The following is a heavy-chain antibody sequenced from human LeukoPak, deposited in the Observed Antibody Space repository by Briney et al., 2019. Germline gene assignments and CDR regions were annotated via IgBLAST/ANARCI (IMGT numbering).Heavy chain of an antibody. Sequence: SQTLPLTCAISGDSVSSNSAAWNWIRQSPSRGLEWLGRTYYRSKWYNDYAVSVKSRITINPDTSKNQFSLQLNSVTPEDTAVYYCARAAVGATMGYYYYGMDVWGQGTTVTVSS. CDR2: TYYRSKWYN. V-gene: IGHV6-1*01. CDR3: ARAAVGATMGYYYYGMDV. J-gene: IGHJ6*02. D-gene: IGHD1-26*01. CDR1: GDSVSSNSAA.